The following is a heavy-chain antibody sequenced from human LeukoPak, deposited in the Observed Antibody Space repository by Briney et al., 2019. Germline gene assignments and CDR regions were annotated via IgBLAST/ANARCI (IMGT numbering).Heavy chain of an antibody. CDR1: GFTFSSYA. J-gene: IGHJ4*02. D-gene: IGHD3-10*01. V-gene: IGHV3-23*01. Sequence: PGASLRLSCAASGFTFSSYAMSWVRQAPGNGLEWVSAISGSGGSTYYADSVKGRFTISRDNSKNTLYLQMNSLRAEDTAVYYCAKEGGPYYYGSGSYSAYDYWGQGTLVTVSS. CDR3: AKEGGPYYYGSGSYSAYDY. CDR2: ISGSGGST.